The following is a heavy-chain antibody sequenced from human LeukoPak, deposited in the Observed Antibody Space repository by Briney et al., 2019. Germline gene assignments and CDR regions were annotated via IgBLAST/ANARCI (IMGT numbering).Heavy chain of an antibody. CDR3: ARGEHSVDS. J-gene: IGHJ4*02. D-gene: IGHD1/OR15-1a*01. CDR1: GGAIRSHY. CDR2: IYSSGYT. Sequence: SETLSLTCTVSGGAIRSHYWNWIRQPAGKGLEWIGRIYSSGYTNDNPFLESRITMSVDMSKNQFSLRLNSVTAADTAVYYCARGEHSVDSWGQGMLVTVSS. V-gene: IGHV4-4*07.